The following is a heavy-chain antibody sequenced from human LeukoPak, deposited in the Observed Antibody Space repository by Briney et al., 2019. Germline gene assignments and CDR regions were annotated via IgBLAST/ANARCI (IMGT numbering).Heavy chain of an antibody. D-gene: IGHD1-1*01. CDR3: ARGPPRGKYYYMDV. CDR2: IGTASDT. Sequence: LGGSLRLSCAASGFTFSSFDMHWVRQATGQGLEWVSTIGTASDTYYPGSVEGRFTLSRDNAKNSLYLQMNSLTAGDTAVYYCARGPPRGKYYYMDVWGKGTTVTVSS. J-gene: IGHJ6*03. CDR1: GFTFSSFD. V-gene: IGHV3-13*01.